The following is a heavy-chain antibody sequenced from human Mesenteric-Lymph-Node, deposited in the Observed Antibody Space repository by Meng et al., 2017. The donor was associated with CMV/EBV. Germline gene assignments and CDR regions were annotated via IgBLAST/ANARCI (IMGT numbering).Heavy chain of an antibody. CDR1: GYTFTGYY. J-gene: IGHJ5*02. Sequence: ASVKVSCKASGYTFTGYYMHWVRQAPGQGLEWMGWINPNSGGTNYAQKFQGRVTMTGDTSISTAYMELSSLRSEDTAVYYCARQSIAARLGWFDPWGQGTLVTVSS. V-gene: IGHV1-2*02. CDR2: INPNSGGT. CDR3: ARQSIAARLGWFDP. D-gene: IGHD6-6*01.